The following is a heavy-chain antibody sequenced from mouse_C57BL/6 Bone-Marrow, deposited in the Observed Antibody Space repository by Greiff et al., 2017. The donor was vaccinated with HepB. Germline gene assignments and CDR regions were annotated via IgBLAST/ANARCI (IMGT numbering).Heavy chain of an antibody. Sequence: EVQLQQSGAELVRPGASVMLSCTASGFNIKDDYMHWVKQRPEQGLEWIGWIDPENGDTEYASKFQGKATITADTSSNTAYLQLSSLTSEDTAVYYCTTSITTVVAEAYWGQGTLVTVSA. CDR1: GFNIKDDY. V-gene: IGHV14-4*01. CDR3: TTSITTVVAEAY. D-gene: IGHD1-1*01. CDR2: IDPENGDT. J-gene: IGHJ3*01.